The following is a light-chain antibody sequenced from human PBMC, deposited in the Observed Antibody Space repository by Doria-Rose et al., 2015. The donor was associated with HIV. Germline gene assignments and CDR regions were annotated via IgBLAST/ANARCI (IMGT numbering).Light chain of an antibody. J-gene: IGKJ1*01. CDR2: DGS. V-gene: IGKV3-20*01. Sequence: LTQFPGTLSLSPGERATLSCRASQSFSSTYLAWYQQKPGQAPSLLIYDGSTRATGIPDRFSASGSGTDFTLTINRLEPEDFALYYRHQYGTSWTFGQGTKVEI. CDR1: QSFSSTY. CDR3: HQYGTSWT.